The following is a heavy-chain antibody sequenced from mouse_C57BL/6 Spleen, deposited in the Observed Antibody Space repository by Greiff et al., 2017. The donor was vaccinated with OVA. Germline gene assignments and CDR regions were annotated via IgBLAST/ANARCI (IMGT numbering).Heavy chain of an antibody. D-gene: IGHD4-1*01. CDR1: GYTFTSYD. J-gene: IGHJ3*01. V-gene: IGHV1-85*01. Sequence: VQLQESGPELVKPGASVKLSCKASGYTFTSYDINWVKQRPGQGLEWIGWIYPRDGSTKYNEKFKGKATLTVDTSSSTAYMELHSLTSEDSAVYFGARPPLTGRDEFAYWGQGTLVTVSA. CDR3: ARPPLTGRDEFAY. CDR2: IYPRDGST.